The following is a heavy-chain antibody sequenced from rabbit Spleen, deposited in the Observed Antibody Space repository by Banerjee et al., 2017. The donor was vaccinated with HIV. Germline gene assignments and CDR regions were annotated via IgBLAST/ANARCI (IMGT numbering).Heavy chain of an antibody. Sequence: QEQLEESGGDLVKPEGSLALTCTASGFSFSSSYWICWVRQAPGKGLEWIACIYVSSGGGTKYASWAKGRFTISKTSSTTVTLQMTGLTAADTATYFCARSGANAAAYEFNLWGPGTLVTVS. J-gene: IGHJ4*01. CDR3: ARSGANAAAYEFNL. D-gene: IGHD6-1*01. CDR1: GFSFSSSYW. V-gene: IGHV1S45*01. CDR2: IYVSSGGGT.